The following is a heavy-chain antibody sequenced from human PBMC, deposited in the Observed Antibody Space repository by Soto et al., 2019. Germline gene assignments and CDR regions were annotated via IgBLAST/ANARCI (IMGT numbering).Heavy chain of an antibody. D-gene: IGHD2-2*01. V-gene: IGHV3-15*01. CDR2: IKQKADGGTT. J-gene: IGHJ4*02. CDR1: GFIFSNAW. CDR3: ATAYCSSTSCYYFDY. Sequence: EVQLVESGGGLVKPGGSLRLSCETSGFIFSNAWMSWVRQAPGKGLEWVGRIKQKADGGTTDYAAPVKGRFTVSRDDSKNTLYLQLNSLKAEDTAVYYCATAYCSSTSCYYFDYWGLGTLVTVSS.